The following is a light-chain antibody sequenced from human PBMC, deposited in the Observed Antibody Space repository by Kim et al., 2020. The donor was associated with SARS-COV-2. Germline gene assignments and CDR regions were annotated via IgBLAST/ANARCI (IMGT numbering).Light chain of an antibody. CDR1: QLGRKY. J-gene: IGLJ2*01. CDR3: QAWDTSL. V-gene: IGLV3-1*01. Sequence: SVSVSPGQTATITCSGVQLGRKYACWYQLKPGQSPLLVIYQDYKRPSGIPERFSGSNSGNTATLTISGTQAMDEADYYCQAWDTSLFGGGTQLTVL. CDR2: QDY.